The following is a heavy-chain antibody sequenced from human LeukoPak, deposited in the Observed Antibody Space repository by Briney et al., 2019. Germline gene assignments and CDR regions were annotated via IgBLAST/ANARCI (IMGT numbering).Heavy chain of an antibody. CDR2: IIPIFGTA. CDR3: ARITIFGVAQSREGYNWFDP. V-gene: IGHV1-69*13. CDR1: GGTFSSYA. D-gene: IGHD3-3*01. J-gene: IGHJ5*02. Sequence: ASVKVSCKASGGTFSSYAISWVRQAPGQGLEWMGGIIPIFGTANSAQKFQGRVTFTADESTRTAYMELSSLRSEDTAVYYCARITIFGVAQSREGYNWFDPWGQGTLATVSS.